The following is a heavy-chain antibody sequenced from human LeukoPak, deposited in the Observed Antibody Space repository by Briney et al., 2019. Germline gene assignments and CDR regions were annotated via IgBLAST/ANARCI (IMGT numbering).Heavy chain of an antibody. Sequence: SGTLSLTCTVSGDSINSLDLWSWIRQPPGKGLEWIAYMYYSGSTNYNPSLKSRVTMSVDTSKNQFSLKLSSVTAADTAVYYCARAKSDWGYYYFDYWGQGALVTVSS. CDR1: GDSINSLDL. J-gene: IGHJ4*02. V-gene: IGHV4-59*11. CDR3: ARAKSDWGYYYFDY. D-gene: IGHD7-27*01. CDR2: MYYSGST.